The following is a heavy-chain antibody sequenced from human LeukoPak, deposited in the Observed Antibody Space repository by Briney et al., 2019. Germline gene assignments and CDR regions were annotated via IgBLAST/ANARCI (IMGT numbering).Heavy chain of an antibody. V-gene: IGHV3-66*01. CDR1: GFTVSSNY. CDR3: ARDNCSGGSCYSSHWYFDL. CDR2: IYGGGST. J-gene: IGHJ2*01. Sequence: PGGSLRLSCAASGFTVSSNYMSWVRQAPGKGLEWVSVIYGGGSTYYADSVKGRFTISRDNSKNTLYLQMNSLRAEDTAVYYCARDNCSGGSCYSSHWYFDLWGRGTLVTVSS. D-gene: IGHD2-15*01.